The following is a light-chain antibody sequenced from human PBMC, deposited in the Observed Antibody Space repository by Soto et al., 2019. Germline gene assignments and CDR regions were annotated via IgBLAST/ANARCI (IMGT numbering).Light chain of an antibody. CDR1: SSDVGGYSY. J-gene: IGLJ2*01. CDR2: EVS. CDR3: SSYGGSNHLV. V-gene: IGLV2-8*01. Sequence: QSALTQPPSASGSPGQSVTISCTGASSDVGGYSYVSWYQQHPGKAPKLMIYEVSKRPSGVPDRFSGSKSGNTASLTVSGLQAEDEDDYYCSSYGGSNHLVFGGGTKVTVL.